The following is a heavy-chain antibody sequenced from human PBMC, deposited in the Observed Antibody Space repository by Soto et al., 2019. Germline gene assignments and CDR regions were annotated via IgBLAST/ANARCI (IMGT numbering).Heavy chain of an antibody. J-gene: IGHJ4*02. Sequence: QVHLVQSGAEVKKPGASVKVSCKASGYIFSNYYIHWVRQAPGQGLEWIGIINPIGGSTNYAQKFRGRVTMARDTSTSTVYMDLSSLRSDDTAVYYCARDLAAADYWGQGTLVTVSS. CDR3: ARDLAAADY. V-gene: IGHV1-46*01. D-gene: IGHD6-13*01. CDR2: INPIGGST. CDR1: GYIFSNYY.